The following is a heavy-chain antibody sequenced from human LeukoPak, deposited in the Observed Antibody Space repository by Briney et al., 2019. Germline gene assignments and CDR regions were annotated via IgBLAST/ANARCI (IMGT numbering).Heavy chain of an antibody. CDR3: ARIVVVAATRWFDP. V-gene: IGHV4-34*01. Sequence: PSETLSLTCAVYGGSFSGYYWSWIRQPPGKGLEWIGEINHSGSTNYNPSLKSRVTISVDRSKNQFSLKLSSVTAADTAVYYCARIVVVAATRWFDPWGQGTLVTVSS. CDR2: INHSGST. J-gene: IGHJ5*02. CDR1: GGSFSGYY. D-gene: IGHD2-15*01.